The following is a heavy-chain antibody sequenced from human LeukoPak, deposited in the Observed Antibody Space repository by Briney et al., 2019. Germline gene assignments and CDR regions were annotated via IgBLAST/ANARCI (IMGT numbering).Heavy chain of an antibody. Sequence: GGSLRLSCAASGGSISSYWMHWVRQAPGKGLVWVSHINGAGTSTSSADSVKGRFTISRDNAKNTMYLHMSSLRAEDTAVYYCARVTNWFAPWGQGTLVTVSS. J-gene: IGHJ5*02. CDR1: GGSISSYW. CDR2: INGAGTST. V-gene: IGHV3-74*01. CDR3: ARVTNWFAP.